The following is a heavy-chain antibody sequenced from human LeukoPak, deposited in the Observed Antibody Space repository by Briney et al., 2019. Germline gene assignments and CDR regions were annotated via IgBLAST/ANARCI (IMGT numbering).Heavy chain of an antibody. CDR1: GGSMSSHY. Sequence: SETLSLTCTVSGGSMSSHYGSWIRQPPGRGLEWVGYIYSNGITKYNPSLERRVTISVDTSANKLTLKLSSVTAADSAVYYCAREPDGESSPRWAWGHWGQGALVTVSS. D-gene: IGHD3-10*01. CDR2: IYSNGIT. V-gene: IGHV4-59*11. CDR3: AREPDGESSPRWAWGH. J-gene: IGHJ1*01.